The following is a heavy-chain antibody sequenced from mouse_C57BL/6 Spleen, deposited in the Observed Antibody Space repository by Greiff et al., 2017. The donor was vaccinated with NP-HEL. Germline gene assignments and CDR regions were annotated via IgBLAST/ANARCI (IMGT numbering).Heavy chain of an antibody. CDR1: GCTFTSYW. CDR3: ARRDPYYGSSPFAY. V-gene: IGHV1-64*01. D-gene: IGHD1-1*01. J-gene: IGHJ3*01. Sequence: QVQLQQPGAELVKPGASVKLSCKASGCTFTSYWMHWVKQRPGQGLEWIGMIHPNSGSTNYNEKFKSKATLTVDKSSSTAYMQLSSLTSEDSAVYYCARRDPYYGSSPFAYWGQGTLVTVSA. CDR2: IHPNSGST.